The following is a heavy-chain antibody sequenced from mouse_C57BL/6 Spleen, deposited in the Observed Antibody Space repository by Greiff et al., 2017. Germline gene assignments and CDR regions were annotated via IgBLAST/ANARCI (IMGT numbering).Heavy chain of an antibody. CDR3: SRCGKYIATGGFDY. CDR1: GYTFTSYW. D-gene: IGHD5-1*01. V-gene: IGHV1-69*01. J-gene: IGHJ2*01. CDR2: IDPSGSCT. Sequence: QVQLQQPGAELVMPGASVQLSCKASGYTFTSYWMHWVKQRPGQGLEWIGEIDPSGSCTTYNQKFKGKSTLTVNKSSSTAYMLLISLTSDDSSVYYCSRCGKYIATGGFDYWGQGTTLTVSS.